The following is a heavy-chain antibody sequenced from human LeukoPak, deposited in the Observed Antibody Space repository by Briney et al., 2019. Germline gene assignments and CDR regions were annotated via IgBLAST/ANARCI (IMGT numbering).Heavy chain of an antibody. Sequence: SQTLSLTCAVSGGSISIGGYSWSWIRQPPGKGLEWIGYIYHSGSTYYNPSLKSRVTISVDRSKNQFSLKLSSVTAADTAVYYCARSTYYDFWSGYGPGGWFDPWGQGTLVTVSS. CDR2: IYHSGST. CDR3: ARSTYYDFWSGYGPGGWFDP. J-gene: IGHJ5*02. CDR1: GGSISIGGYS. D-gene: IGHD3-3*01. V-gene: IGHV4-30-2*01.